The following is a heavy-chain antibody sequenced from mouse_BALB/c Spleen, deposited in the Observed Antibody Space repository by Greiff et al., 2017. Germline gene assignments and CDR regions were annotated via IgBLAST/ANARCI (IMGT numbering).Heavy chain of an antibody. CDR1: GFTFSDYG. V-gene: IGHV5-15*02. CDR2: ISNLAYSI. Sequence: EVKLEESGGGLVQPGGSRKLSCAASGFTFSDYGMAWVRQAPGKGPEWVAFISNLAYSIYYADTVTGRFTISRENAKNTLYLEMSSLRSEDTAMYYCARDGLLRDWYFDVWGAGTTVTVSS. CDR3: ARDGLLRDWYFDV. J-gene: IGHJ1*01. D-gene: IGHD2-3*01.